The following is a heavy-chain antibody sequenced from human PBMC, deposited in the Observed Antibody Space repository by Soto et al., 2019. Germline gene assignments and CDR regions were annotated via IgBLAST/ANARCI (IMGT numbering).Heavy chain of an antibody. CDR3: ASGGGSPPFDY. V-gene: IGHV1-69*13. CDR2: IIPIFGTA. J-gene: IGHJ4*02. CDR1: GGTFSSYA. D-gene: IGHD2-15*01. Sequence: ASVKVSCKASGGTFSSYAISWVRQAPGQGLEWMGGIIPIFGTANYAQKFQGRVTITADESTSTAYMELSSLRSEDTAVYYCASGGGSPPFDYWGQGTLVTVSS.